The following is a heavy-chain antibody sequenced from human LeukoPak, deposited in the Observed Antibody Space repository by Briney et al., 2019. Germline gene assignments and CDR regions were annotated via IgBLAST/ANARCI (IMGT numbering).Heavy chain of an antibody. V-gene: IGHV3-53*01. CDR3: ASSVWRFGVYYYYYYMDV. CDR2: IYSGGST. CDR1: GFTVSSNY. D-gene: IGHD6-19*01. Sequence: PGGSLRLSCAASGFTVSSNYMSWARQAPGKGLEWVSVIYSGGSTYYADSVKGRFTISRDNSKNTLYLQMNSLRAEDTAVYYCASSVWRFGVYYYYYYMDVWGKGATVTVSS. J-gene: IGHJ6*03.